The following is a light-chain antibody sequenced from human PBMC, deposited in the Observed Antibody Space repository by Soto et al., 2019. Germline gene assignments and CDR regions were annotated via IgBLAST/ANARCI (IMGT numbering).Light chain of an antibody. CDR1: SSDIGSNT. J-gene: IGLJ2*01. CDR2: SNN. CDR3: ASWDDSLNGYVV. V-gene: IGLV1-44*01. Sequence: QSVLTQPPSASGTPGQRVTISCSGSSSDIGSNTVNWYKQLPGTAPKLLIYSNNKRTSGVPDRFSGFKSGTSASLAISGLPGEEEGDYYCASWDDSLNGYVVFGGGTKLTVL.